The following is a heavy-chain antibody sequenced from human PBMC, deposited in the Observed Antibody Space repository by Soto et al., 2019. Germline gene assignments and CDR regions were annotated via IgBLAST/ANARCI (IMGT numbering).Heavy chain of an antibody. CDR1: GDSIDSNHW. D-gene: IGHD6-19*01. CDR3: ARTNNGYRSGWYNWFDT. V-gene: IGHV4-4*02. J-gene: IGHJ5*02. CDR2: IHHSGST. Sequence: QVQLQESGPGLVKPSGTLSLTCAVSGDSIDSNHWWSWVRQPPGKGLEWIGEIHHSGSTNYNPSLQHRVTTSVDKSKNQVALNLTSVTAADTAFYYCARTNNGYRSGWYNWFDTWGQGTLVTVSS.